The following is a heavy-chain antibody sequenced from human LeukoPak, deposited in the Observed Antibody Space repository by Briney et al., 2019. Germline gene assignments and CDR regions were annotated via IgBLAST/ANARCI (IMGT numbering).Heavy chain of an antibody. V-gene: IGHV4-39*01. CDR2: IYYSGST. D-gene: IGHD3-3*01. CDR3: AGYEIRIFGVVNG. Sequence: PSETLSLTCTVSGGSISSSCYYWGWIRQPPGKGLEWIGSIYYSGSTYYNPSLKSRVTISVDTSKNQFSLKLSSVTAADTAVYYCAGYEIRIFGVVNGWGQGTLVTVSS. CDR1: GGSISSSCYY. J-gene: IGHJ4*02.